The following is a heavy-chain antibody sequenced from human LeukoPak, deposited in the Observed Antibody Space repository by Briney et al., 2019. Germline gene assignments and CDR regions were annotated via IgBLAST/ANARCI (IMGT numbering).Heavy chain of an antibody. CDR3: ARDNRGYYDSSGYDAFDI. D-gene: IGHD3-22*01. CDR1: GFTFSSYA. CDR2: ISSNGGST. V-gene: IGHV3-64*01. Sequence: GGSLRLSCAASGFTFSSYAMHWVRQAPGKGLEYVSAISSNGGSTYYANSVKGRFTISRDNSKNTLYLQMGSLRAEDMAVYYCARDNRGYYDSSGYDAFDIWGQGTMVTVSS. J-gene: IGHJ3*02.